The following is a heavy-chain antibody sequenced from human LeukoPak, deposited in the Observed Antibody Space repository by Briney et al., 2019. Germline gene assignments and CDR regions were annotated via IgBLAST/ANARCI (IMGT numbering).Heavy chain of an antibody. CDR2: IIPIFGTA. CDR1: GGTFSSYA. CDR3: ASLDCSGGSCYYVY. Sequence: SVKVSCKXSGGTFSSYAISWVRQAPGQGLEWMGRIIPIFGTANYAQKFQGRVTITTDESTSTAYMELSSLRSEDTAAYYCASLDCSGGSCYYVYWGQGTLVTVSS. J-gene: IGHJ4*02. D-gene: IGHD2-15*01. V-gene: IGHV1-69*05.